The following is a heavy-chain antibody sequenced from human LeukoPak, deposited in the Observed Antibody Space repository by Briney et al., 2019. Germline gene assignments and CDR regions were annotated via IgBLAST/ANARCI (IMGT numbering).Heavy chain of an antibody. J-gene: IGHJ4*02. CDR1: GGSFSGYY. Sequence: SETLSLTCAVYGGSFSGYYWSWIRQPPGKGLEWIGEINHSGSTNYNPSLKSRVTISVDTSKSQFSLGLSSVTAADTAVYYCARGRLVTDYWGQGTLVTVSS. CDR2: INHSGST. V-gene: IGHV4-34*01. CDR3: ARGRLVTDY. D-gene: IGHD5-18*01.